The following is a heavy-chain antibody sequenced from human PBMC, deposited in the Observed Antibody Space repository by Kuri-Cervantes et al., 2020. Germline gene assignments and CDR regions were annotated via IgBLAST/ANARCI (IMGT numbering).Heavy chain of an antibody. CDR3: ARASGYSYGYQNYYYYGMDV. CDR1: GFTFSSDW. J-gene: IGHJ6*02. D-gene: IGHD5-18*01. Sequence: GGSLRLSCAASGFTFSSDWMSWVRQAPGKGLEWVANIKQDGSEKYYVDSVKGRFTISRDNAKNSLYLQMNSLRAEDTAVYYCARASGYSYGYQNYYYYGMDVWGQGTTVTVSS. V-gene: IGHV3-7*01. CDR2: IKQDGSEK.